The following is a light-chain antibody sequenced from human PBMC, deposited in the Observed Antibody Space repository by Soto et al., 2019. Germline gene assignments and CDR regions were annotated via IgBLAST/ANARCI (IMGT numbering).Light chain of an antibody. J-gene: IGKJ1*01. CDR3: LKYGSSPGWT. CDR1: QTVDSNF. V-gene: IGKV3-20*01. Sequence: DIVLTQSPGTLSLSPGERATLSCRASQTVDSNFLAWYQQKPGQAPRLLIYAASIRATGIPDRFSGSGSGTDFTLTIGRLDPEDFAVYYCLKYGSSPGWTFGPGTKVEIK. CDR2: AAS.